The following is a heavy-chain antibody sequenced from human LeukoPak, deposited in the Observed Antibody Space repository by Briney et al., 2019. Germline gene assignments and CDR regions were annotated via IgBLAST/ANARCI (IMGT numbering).Heavy chain of an antibody. CDR2: ISPVTTYT. V-gene: IGHV3-21*01. Sequence: GGSLRLSCLASGFIFNSYTMKWVREAAGKGVEWLATISPVTTYTSYAQSLTRRFTTSTDNPNNSLYLQMHSLRAEATPVYYCVRDVSRRIGMHVWGQGTTVTVSS. CDR3: VRDVSRRIGMHV. D-gene: IGHD2/OR15-2a*01. J-gene: IGHJ6*02. CDR1: GFIFNSYT.